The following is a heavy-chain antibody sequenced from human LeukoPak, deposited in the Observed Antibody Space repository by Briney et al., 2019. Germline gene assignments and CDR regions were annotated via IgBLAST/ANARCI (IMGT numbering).Heavy chain of an antibody. Sequence: GRSLRLSCAASGFTFSSYWMSWVRQAPGKGLEWVANIKQDGSEKYYVDSVKGRFTISRDNAKNSLYLQMNSLRAEDTAVYYCARDLGDYDFWSGYYGDYFDYWGQGTLVTVSS. CDR1: GFTFSSYW. V-gene: IGHV3-7*01. CDR3: ARDLGDYDFWSGYYGDYFDY. J-gene: IGHJ4*02. D-gene: IGHD3-3*01. CDR2: IKQDGSEK.